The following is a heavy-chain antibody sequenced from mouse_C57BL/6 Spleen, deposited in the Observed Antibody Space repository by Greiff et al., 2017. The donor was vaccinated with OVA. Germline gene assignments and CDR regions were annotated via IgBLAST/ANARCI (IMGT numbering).Heavy chain of an antibody. CDR1: GYTFTSYW. CDR2: IYPSDSET. CDR3: ARKILITTVVARYFDV. Sequence: QVQLQQPGAELVRPGSSVKLSCKASGYTFTSYWMDWVKQRPGQGLEWIGNIYPSDSETHYNQKFKDKATLTVDKSSSTAYMQLSSLTSEDSAVYYGARKILITTVVARYFDVWGTGTTVTVAS. D-gene: IGHD1-1*01. J-gene: IGHJ1*03. V-gene: IGHV1-61*01.